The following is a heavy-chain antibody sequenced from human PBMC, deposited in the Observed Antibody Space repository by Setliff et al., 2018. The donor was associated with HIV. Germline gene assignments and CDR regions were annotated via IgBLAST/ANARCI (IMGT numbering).Heavy chain of an antibody. J-gene: IGHJ2*01. CDR2: ISQDASKD. Sequence: GGSLRLSCAASGFTFSSYEMNWVRQAPGKGLEWVAVISQDASKDYYADSVKGRFTISKDNSKNTVFLQMNNLRVEDTALYYCAKSSFRFFEDLSDWYFDLWGRGTLVTVSS. CDR1: GFTFSSYE. CDR3: AKSSFRFFEDLSDWYFDL. D-gene: IGHD3-16*02. V-gene: IGHV3-30*18.